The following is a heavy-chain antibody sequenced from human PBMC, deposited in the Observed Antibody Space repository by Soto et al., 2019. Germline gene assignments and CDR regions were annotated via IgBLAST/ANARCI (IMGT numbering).Heavy chain of an antibody. J-gene: IGHJ5*02. V-gene: IGHV3-74*03. CDR2: LSSDGFGA. CDR1: GFSLSPYW. Sequence: PGGSLRLSCAASGFSLSPYWMHWVRQAPGRGLEWVSRLSSDGFGAAYADSVKGRFTISRENAKNSLYLQMNSLRAEDTAVYYCARYRSLDPWGQGILVTVSS. D-gene: IGHD3-16*02. CDR3: ARYRSLDP.